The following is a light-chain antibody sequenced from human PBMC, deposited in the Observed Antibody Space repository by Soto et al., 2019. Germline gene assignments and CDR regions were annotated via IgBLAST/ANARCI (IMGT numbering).Light chain of an antibody. CDR2: GAS. V-gene: IGKV3-20*01. CDR1: QTVSRSA. CDR3: QQYGNSPFT. J-gene: IGKJ4*01. Sequence: EIVLTQSPGTLSLSPGERATLSCRASQTVSRSALAWYQQKPGQAPRLLIYGASNRATGIPDRFSGSGSGTDFTLTISRLEPEDLEVYYCQQYGNSPFTFGGGTKVDIK.